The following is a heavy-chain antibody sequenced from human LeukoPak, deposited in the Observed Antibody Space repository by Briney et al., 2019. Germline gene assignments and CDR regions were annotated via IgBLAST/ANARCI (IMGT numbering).Heavy chain of an antibody. CDR1: GFTFSSYA. CDR3: ASKGYYYDSSGYSPGYFDY. V-gene: IGHV3-64*01. D-gene: IGHD3-22*01. J-gene: IGHJ4*02. Sequence: GGSLRLSCAASGFTFSSYAMHWVRQAPGKGLEYVSAISSNGGSTYYANYVKGRFTISRDNSKNTLYLQMGSLRAEDMAVYYCASKGYYYDSSGYSPGYFDYWGQGTLVTVSS. CDR2: ISSNGGST.